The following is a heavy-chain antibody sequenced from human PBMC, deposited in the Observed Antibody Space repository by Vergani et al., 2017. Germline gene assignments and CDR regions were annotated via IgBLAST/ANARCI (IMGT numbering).Heavy chain of an antibody. D-gene: IGHD3-3*01. CDR2: ISSSSSYI. CDR3: AREANLRFLEWLLSDAFDI. J-gene: IGHJ3*02. CDR1: GFTFSSYS. V-gene: IGHV3-21*01. Sequence: EVQLVESGGGLVKPGGSLRLSCAASGFTFSSYSMNRVRQAPGKGLEWVSSISSSSSYIYYADSVKGRFTISRDNAKNSLYLQMNSLRAEDTAVYYCAREANLRFLEWLLSDAFDIWGQGTMVTVSS.